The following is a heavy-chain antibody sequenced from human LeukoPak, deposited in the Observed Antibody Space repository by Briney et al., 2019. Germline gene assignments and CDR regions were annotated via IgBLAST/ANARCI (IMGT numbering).Heavy chain of an antibody. J-gene: IGHJ3*02. CDR1: GDSISSSSYY. CDR3: ARLGKSEMTTVATRAFDI. CDR2: IFYSGSS. Sequence: SETLSLTCTVSGDSISSSSYYWGWIRQPPGKGLEWIGSIFYSGSSYYNPSLKSRLTISVDTSKNQFSLKVTSVTAADTAVYYCARLGKSEMTTVATRAFDIWGQGTVVTASS. D-gene: IGHD4-17*01. V-gene: IGHV4-39*01.